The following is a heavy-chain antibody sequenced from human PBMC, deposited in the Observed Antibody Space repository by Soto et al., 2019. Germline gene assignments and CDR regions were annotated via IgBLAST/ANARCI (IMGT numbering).Heavy chain of an antibody. D-gene: IGHD5-12*01. CDR1: GFTFSSYA. V-gene: IGHV3-64*01. CDR2: INSNGGST. CDR3: ARTSGYAFDY. J-gene: IGHJ4*02. Sequence: EVQLVESGGGLVQPGGSLRLSCAASGFTFSSYAMHWVRQAPGKGLEYVSAINSNGGSTNYANSVKGRFTISRDNSKNRLYLQMGSLRVEDMAVYYCARTSGYAFDYWGQGTLVTVSS.